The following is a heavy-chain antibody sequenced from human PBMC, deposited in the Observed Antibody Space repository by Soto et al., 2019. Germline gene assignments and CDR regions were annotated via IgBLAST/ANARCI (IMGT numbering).Heavy chain of an antibody. J-gene: IGHJ4*02. CDR3: AKGRETTTSAKFCFDN. CDR2: LSVTGGGP. CDR1: GFSFSSYD. Sequence: EVRLLESGGGLVQPGGSLRLSCAASGFSFSSYDMTWVRQAPGQGLEWVSSLSVTGGGPYYADSVRGRFTMSRDNSKNTQALEMSGLRADDSAVYYCAKGRETTTSAKFCFDNWGQGTLVTVSS. D-gene: IGHD1-26*01. V-gene: IGHV3-23*01.